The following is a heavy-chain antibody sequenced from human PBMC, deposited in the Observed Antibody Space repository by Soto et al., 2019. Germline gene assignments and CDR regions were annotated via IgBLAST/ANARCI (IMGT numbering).Heavy chain of an antibody. D-gene: IGHD6-13*01. J-gene: IGHJ4*02. Sequence: GGSLRLSCAASGFTFRNYAMQWVRPAPGKGLEWVSTIKDSGESTFYLDSVRGRFTISRDNSKDTLYLQMTSLRVEDTALYHCVKGGASYTSCWYANWGQGILVTVSS. CDR3: VKGGASYTSCWYAN. CDR2: IKDSGEST. V-gene: IGHV3-23*01. CDR1: GFTFRNYA.